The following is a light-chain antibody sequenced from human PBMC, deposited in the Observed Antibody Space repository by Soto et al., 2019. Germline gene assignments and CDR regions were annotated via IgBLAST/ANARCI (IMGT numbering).Light chain of an antibody. CDR2: GAS. V-gene: IGKV3D-15*01. Sequence: EIVMTQSPATLSVSPGESATLSCRASQSVSSSYLAWYQQKPGQAPRLLIYGASSRATGIPDRFSGSGSGTEFTLTISSLQSEDFAVYYCQQYNNWPLTFGGGTKVDI. CDR3: QQYNNWPLT. CDR1: QSVSSSY. J-gene: IGKJ4*01.